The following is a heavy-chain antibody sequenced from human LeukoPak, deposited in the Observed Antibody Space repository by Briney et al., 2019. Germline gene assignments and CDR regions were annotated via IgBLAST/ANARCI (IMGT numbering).Heavy chain of an antibody. D-gene: IGHD3-10*01. Sequence: GASVEVSCKASGYTFTDYYMHWVRQAPGQGLEWMGWINPKSGGTNYAQKFQGRATMTRDTSISTAYMELSRLRSDDTAVYYCARVEWSFYGSESYGFFDFWGQGTLVTVSS. J-gene: IGHJ4*03. CDR1: GYTFTDYY. V-gene: IGHV1-2*02. CDR2: INPKSGGT. CDR3: ARVEWSFYGSESYGFFDF.